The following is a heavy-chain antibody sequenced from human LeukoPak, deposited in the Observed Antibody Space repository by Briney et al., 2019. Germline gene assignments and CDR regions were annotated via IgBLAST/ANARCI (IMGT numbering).Heavy chain of an antibody. J-gene: IGHJ4*02. Sequence: PSETLSLTCIVSGGSISSYYWNWIRQSAGKGLEWIGRFYSSVSTDYNPALKRRVTTSVDTSKNQFSLKLSSVTAADTAVYYCARGTYCGSDCYSFEYWGQGTLVTVSS. CDR2: FYSSVST. V-gene: IGHV4-4*07. CDR1: GGSISSYY. D-gene: IGHD2-21*01. CDR3: ARGTYCGSDCYSFEY.